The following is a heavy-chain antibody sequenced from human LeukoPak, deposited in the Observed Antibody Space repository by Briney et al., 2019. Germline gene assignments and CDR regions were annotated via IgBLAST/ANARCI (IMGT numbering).Heavy chain of an antibody. CDR1: GGTFSSYA. J-gene: IGHJ3*02. CDR3: ARGGNYDFWSGYNSKGAFDI. V-gene: IGHV1-69*13. Sequence: SVKVSCKASGGTFSSYAISWVRQAPGQGLEWMGGIIPIFGTANYAQKFQGRVTITADESTSTAYMELSSLRSEDTAVYYCARGGNYDFWSGYNSKGAFDIWGQGTMVTVSS. CDR2: IIPIFGTA. D-gene: IGHD3-3*01.